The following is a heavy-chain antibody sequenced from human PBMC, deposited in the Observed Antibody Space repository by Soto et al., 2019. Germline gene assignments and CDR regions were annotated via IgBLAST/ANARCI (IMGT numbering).Heavy chain of an antibody. Sequence: GGSLRLSCAASGFTFSSYAMHWVRQAPGKGLEWVAVISYDGSNKYYADSVKGRFTISRDNSKNTLYLQMNSLRAEDTAVYYCARVGYSYAFGMDVWGQGTTVTVSS. J-gene: IGHJ6*02. D-gene: IGHD5-18*01. V-gene: IGHV3-30-3*01. CDR3: ARVGYSYAFGMDV. CDR1: GFTFSSYA. CDR2: ISYDGSNK.